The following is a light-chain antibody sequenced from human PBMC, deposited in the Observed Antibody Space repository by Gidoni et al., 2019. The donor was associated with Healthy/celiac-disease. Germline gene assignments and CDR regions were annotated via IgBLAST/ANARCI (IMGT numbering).Light chain of an antibody. CDR2: GAS. J-gene: IGKJ2*01. V-gene: IGKV3-20*01. CDR1: QSVSGSY. Sequence: EIVLTQSPGTLSLSPGERATLSCRASQSVSGSYLAWYQQKPGPAPRLLIYGASSRATGIPDRFSGSGSGTDFTLTISRLEPEDFAVYYCQQYGSSPRTFGQGTKLEIK. CDR3: QQYGSSPRT.